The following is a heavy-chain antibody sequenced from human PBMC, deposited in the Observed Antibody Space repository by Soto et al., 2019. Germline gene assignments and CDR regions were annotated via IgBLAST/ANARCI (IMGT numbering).Heavy chain of an antibody. CDR3: ARDLSRGYDSYDFDY. CDR1: GYLISSGYY. Sequence: PSETLSLTCSVSGYLISSGYYWGWIRQNPGKGLEWLGSIDYSGGTYYNTSLKSRVSTSVDLSKNQFSLNLRSVTAAATAVYFFARDLSRGYDSYDFDYWGQGXLVTVHS. J-gene: IGHJ4*02. D-gene: IGHD3-22*01. V-gene: IGHV4-38-2*02. CDR2: IDYSGGT.